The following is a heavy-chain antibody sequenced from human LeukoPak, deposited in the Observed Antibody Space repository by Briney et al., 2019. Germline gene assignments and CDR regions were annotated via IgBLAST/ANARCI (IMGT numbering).Heavy chain of an antibody. V-gene: IGHV1-18*01. J-gene: IGHJ3*02. CDR1: GYTFTSYG. CDR3: ARDWSWGDRPIGSAFDI. D-gene: IGHD2-21*02. Sequence: ASVKVSCKASGYTFTSYGISWVRQAPGQGLEWMGWISAYNGNTNYAQKLQGRVTMTTDTSTSTAYMELRSLRSDDTAVYYCARDWSWGDRPIGSAFDIWGQGTMVTVSS. CDR2: ISAYNGNT.